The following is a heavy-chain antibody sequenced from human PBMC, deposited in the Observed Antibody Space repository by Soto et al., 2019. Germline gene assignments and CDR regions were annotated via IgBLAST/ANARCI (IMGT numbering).Heavy chain of an antibody. J-gene: IGHJ4*02. V-gene: IGHV3-9*01. CDR2: ISWNSGSI. CDR3: AKSTYDILTGYPPDH. D-gene: IGHD3-9*01. CDR1: GFTFDDYA. Sequence: GGSLRLSCAASGFTFDDYAMHWVRQAPGKGLEWVSGISWNSGSIGYADSVKGRFTISRDNAKNSLYLQMNSLRAEDTALYYCAKSTYDILTGYPPDHWGQGTLVTVSS.